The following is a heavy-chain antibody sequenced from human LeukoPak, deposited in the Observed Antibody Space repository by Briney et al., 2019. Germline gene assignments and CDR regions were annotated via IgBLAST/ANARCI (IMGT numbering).Heavy chain of an antibody. D-gene: IGHD3-22*01. CDR1: GYTLPELS. V-gene: IGHV1-24*01. CDR3: ATVPYYYDSSGYDY. Sequence: GASVKISCQVSGYTLPELSMHGVRQAPGKGLEWMGGFDPEDGETIYAQKFQGRVTITEDTSTDKDYMELSSLRSEDTAVYYCATVPYYYDSSGYDYWGQGTLVTVSS. J-gene: IGHJ4*02. CDR2: FDPEDGET.